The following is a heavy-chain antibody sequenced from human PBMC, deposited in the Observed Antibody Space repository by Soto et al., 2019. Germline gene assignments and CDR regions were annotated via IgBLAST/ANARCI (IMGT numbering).Heavy chain of an antibody. CDR1: GGSISSYY. CDR3: ASGVGGYNHNRSYYYYGMDV. CDR2: IYYSGST. J-gene: IGHJ6*02. Sequence: PSETLSLTCTVSGGSISSYYWSWIRQPPGKGLEWIGYIYYSGSTNYNPSLKSRVTISVDTSKNQFSLKLSSVTAADTAVYYCASGVGGYNHNRSYYYYGMDVWGQGTTVTVSS. D-gene: IGHD5-12*01. V-gene: IGHV4-59*01.